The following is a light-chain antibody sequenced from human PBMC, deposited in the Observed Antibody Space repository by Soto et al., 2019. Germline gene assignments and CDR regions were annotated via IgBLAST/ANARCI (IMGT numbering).Light chain of an antibody. J-gene: IGKJ1*01. CDR3: QQYETFLGT. CDR1: QSISSY. Sequence: DIQMTQSPSSLSASVGDRVTITCRASQSISSYLNWYQQKPGKAPKLLIYDASALPRGVPSRFSGSGSGTKFTLTIASLQPDDFATYYCQQYETFLGTFGPGTKVDIK. CDR2: DAS. V-gene: IGKV1-39*01.